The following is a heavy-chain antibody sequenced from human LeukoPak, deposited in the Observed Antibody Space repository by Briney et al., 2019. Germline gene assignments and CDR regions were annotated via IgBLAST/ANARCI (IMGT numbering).Heavy chain of an antibody. CDR2: FDAEDGET. Sequence: ASVKVTRKVSGYTLTELSMHRVRQAPAKGRERIGGFDAEDGETIYAQKFQGRVTMTEDTSTATAYTELSSLRSEDTAVYYCATDRLDWFDPWGQGTLVTVSS. V-gene: IGHV1-24*01. J-gene: IGHJ5*02. CDR1: GYTLTELS. CDR3: ATDRLDWFDP. D-gene: IGHD3-16*01.